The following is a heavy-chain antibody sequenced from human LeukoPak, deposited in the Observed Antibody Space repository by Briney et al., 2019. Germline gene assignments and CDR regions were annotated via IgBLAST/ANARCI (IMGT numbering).Heavy chain of an antibody. J-gene: IGHJ6*02. Sequence: GGSLRLSCAASGFTFSDYYMSWIRQAPGKGLEWVSYISRSGNTIYYADSVKGRFTISRDNAKSSLYLQMDSLRAEDRAVYYCARDFGPHYYHGMDVWGQGTTVTVSS. CDR1: GFTFSDYY. V-gene: IGHV3-11*01. CDR2: ISRSGNTI. CDR3: ARDFGPHYYHGMDV. D-gene: IGHD3-10*01.